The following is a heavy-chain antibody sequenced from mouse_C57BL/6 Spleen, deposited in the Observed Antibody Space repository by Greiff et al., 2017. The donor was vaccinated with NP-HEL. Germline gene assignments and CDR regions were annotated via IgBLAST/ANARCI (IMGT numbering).Heavy chain of an antibody. D-gene: IGHD2-3*01. CDR1: GYSITSGYY. Sequence: VQLKESGPGLVKPSQSLSLTCSVTGYSITSGYYWNWIRQFPGNKLEWMGYISYDGSNNYNPSLKNRISITRDTSKNQFFLKLNSVTTEDTATYYCARGLYDGYPYWGQGTLVTVSA. CDR2: ISYDGSN. V-gene: IGHV3-6*01. CDR3: ARGLYDGYPY. J-gene: IGHJ3*01.